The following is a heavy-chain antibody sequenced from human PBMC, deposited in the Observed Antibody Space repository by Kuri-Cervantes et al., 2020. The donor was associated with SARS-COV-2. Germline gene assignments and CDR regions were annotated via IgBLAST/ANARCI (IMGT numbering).Heavy chain of an antibody. V-gene: IGHV1-69*06. CDR3: AREGAGNLYTSRYYGMDV. CDR2: IIPIFGTA. Sequence: KVPCKASGGPFSSYAISWVRQAPGQGLEWMGGIIPIFGTANYAQKFQGRVTITADKSTSTAYMELSSLRSEDTAVYYCAREGAGNLYTSRYYGMDVWGQGTTVTVSS. J-gene: IGHJ6*02. D-gene: IGHD3-10*01. CDR1: GGPFSSYA.